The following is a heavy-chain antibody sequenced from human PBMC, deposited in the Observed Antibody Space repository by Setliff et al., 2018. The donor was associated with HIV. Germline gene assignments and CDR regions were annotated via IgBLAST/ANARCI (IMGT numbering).Heavy chain of an antibody. Sequence: LSLTCAVYGESFNTYFWSWIRQPPGKGLEWIGQINHSGSTNYNPSLRSRVTISIGTSKNQFSLKLSSVTAADTADYYCATGLIMAPDYWGQGSLVTVSS. V-gene: IGHV4-34*01. J-gene: IGHJ4*02. CDR3: ATGLIMAPDY. CDR1: GESFNTYF. D-gene: IGHD2-8*01. CDR2: INHSGST.